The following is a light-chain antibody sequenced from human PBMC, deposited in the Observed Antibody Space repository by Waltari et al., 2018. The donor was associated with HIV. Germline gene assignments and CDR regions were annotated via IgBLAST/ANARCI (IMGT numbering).Light chain of an antibody. V-gene: IGLV2-14*01. CDR1: SSAVLAYNY. CDR3: NSYSTTYTPCV. Sequence: QSSLTQPASVSGSPGKSITISCTGFSSAVLAYNYVSSYQQHPGNAPKFVIYGVSNRPSGVSNRFSGSKSGNTASLTISGLQTEDEADYYCNSYSTTYTPCVFGTGTRVTVL. CDR2: GVS. J-gene: IGLJ1*01.